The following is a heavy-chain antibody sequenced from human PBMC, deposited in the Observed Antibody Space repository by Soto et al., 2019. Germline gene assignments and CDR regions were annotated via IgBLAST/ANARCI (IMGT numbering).Heavy chain of an antibody. Sequence: QVQLVQSGAEVKKPGASVKVSCKASGYTFASYAISWMRQAPGQGLEWLGWISANNGNPNYAQKLQGRVTMTTDTSPSTAYMELSSLRSDDTAVYYCARDPPPPEYWGQGTLVTVSS. D-gene: IGHD2-2*01. CDR2: ISANNGNP. J-gene: IGHJ4*02. CDR1: GYTFASYA. V-gene: IGHV1-18*01. CDR3: ARDPPPPEY.